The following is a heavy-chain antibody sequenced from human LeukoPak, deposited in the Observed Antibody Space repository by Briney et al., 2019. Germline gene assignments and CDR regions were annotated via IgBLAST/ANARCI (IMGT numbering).Heavy chain of an antibody. J-gene: IGHJ4*02. CDR3: AKATGTLGN. D-gene: IGHD1-1*01. CDR1: GFTFSSYE. V-gene: IGHV3-48*03. Sequence: GGSLRLSCEASGFTFSSYEMNWVRQAPGKGLEWVSYISSFSSTIYYADSVKGRFTISRDNSKNTLYLQMNSLTAEDTAIYYCAKATGTLGNWGQGTLVTVSS. CDR2: ISSFSSTI.